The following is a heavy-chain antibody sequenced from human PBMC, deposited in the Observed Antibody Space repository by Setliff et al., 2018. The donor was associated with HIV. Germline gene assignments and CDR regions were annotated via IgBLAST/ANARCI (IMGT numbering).Heavy chain of an antibody. CDR3: ARDEENYYDSGGAFDI. D-gene: IGHD3-10*01. V-gene: IGHV1-3*01. J-gene: IGHJ3*02. Sequence: ASVKVSCKASGYTFTGYAIHWVRQAPGQRLEWMGWINAGNANRKYSQKFRGRVTITRDTSANTAYMELSSLRSEDTAVYYCARDEENYYDSGGAFDIWGQGTTVTVSS. CDR2: INAGNANR. CDR1: GYTFTGYA.